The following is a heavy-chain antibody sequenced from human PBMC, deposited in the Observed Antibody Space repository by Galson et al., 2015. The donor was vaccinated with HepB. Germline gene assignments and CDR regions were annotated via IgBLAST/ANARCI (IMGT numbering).Heavy chain of an antibody. CDR2: ISGSGGST. Sequence: SLRLSCAASGFTFSSYAMSWVRQAPGKGLEWVSAISGSGGSTYYADSVKGRFTISRDNSKNTLYLQMNSLRAEDTAVYYCAKGYDGYNLENLDYWGQGTLVTVSS. D-gene: IGHD5-24*01. J-gene: IGHJ4*02. CDR3: AKGYDGYNLENLDY. V-gene: IGHV3-23*01. CDR1: GFTFSSYA.